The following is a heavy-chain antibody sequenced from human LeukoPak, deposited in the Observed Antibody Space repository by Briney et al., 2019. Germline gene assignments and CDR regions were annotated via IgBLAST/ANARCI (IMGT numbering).Heavy chain of an antibody. J-gene: IGHJ3*02. CDR2: IYTSGST. V-gene: IGHV4-61*02. CDR3: ARDSGSGWFYEAFDI. CDR1: GGSVSSGTYY. D-gene: IGHD6-19*01. Sequence: PSETLSLTCTVSGGSVSSGTYYWSWIRQPAGKGLEWIGCIYTSGSTNYNPSLKSRITISIDTSKNQFSLKLSSVTAADTAVYYCARDSGSGWFYEAFDIWGQGTIVIVSS.